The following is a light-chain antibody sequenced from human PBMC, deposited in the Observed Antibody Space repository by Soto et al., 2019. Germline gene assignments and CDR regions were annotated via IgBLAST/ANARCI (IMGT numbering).Light chain of an antibody. CDR2: VNIDGSH. J-gene: IGLJ2*01. V-gene: IGLV4-69*01. Sequence: QLVLNQSPSASASLGASVTLTCTLSSGHRNYAIAWHQQQPEKGPRYLMKVNIDGSHNKGDGIPDRFSGSSSGAERYLTISSLQSEDEADYYCQTWGTGIRVFGGGTKLTVL. CDR1: SGHRNYA. CDR3: QTWGTGIRV.